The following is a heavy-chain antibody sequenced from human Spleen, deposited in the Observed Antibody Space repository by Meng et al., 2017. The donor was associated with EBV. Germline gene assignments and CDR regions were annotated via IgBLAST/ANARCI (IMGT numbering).Heavy chain of an antibody. D-gene: IGHD4-23*01. Sequence: VRLVQSGGEVKKPGASVKVSCKASGYTFTNYGINWVRQATGQGLEWMGWMNPTSGNTGSAQKFQGRVTITRNTSISTAYMELSSLKSEDTAVYYCSTYGGTDFDYWGLGTLVTVSS. CDR1: GYTFTNYG. V-gene: IGHV1-8*01. J-gene: IGHJ4*02. CDR2: MNPTSGNT. CDR3: STYGGTDFDY.